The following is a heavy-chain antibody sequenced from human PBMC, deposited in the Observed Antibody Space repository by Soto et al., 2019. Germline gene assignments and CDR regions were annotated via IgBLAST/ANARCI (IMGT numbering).Heavy chain of an antibody. CDR2: INHSGST. V-gene: IGHV4-34*01. D-gene: IGHD6-13*01. CDR1: GGSFSGYY. CDR3: ARGGSSSWYYYYYYGMDV. Sequence: SETLSLTCAVYGGSFSGYYWSWIRQPPGKGLEWIGEINHSGSTNYNPSLKSRVTISVDTSKNQFSLKLSSVTAADTAVYYCARGGSSSWYYYYYYGMDVWGQGTTVTVSS. J-gene: IGHJ6*02.